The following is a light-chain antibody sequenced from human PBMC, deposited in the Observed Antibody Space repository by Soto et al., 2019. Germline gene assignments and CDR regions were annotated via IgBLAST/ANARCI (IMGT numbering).Light chain of an antibody. J-gene: IGKJ1*01. V-gene: IGKV3-20*01. CDR1: QSVSSNY. Sequence: ETVLTQSPGTLSLSPGERATLSCRASQSVSSNYLAWYQHIPGQAPRLLIYGASTRATGIPDRFIGSGSGTDFTLTIRRLEPEDFAVYYCQQFDRSLPSWTFGQGTKVE. CDR2: GAS. CDR3: QQFDRSLPSWT.